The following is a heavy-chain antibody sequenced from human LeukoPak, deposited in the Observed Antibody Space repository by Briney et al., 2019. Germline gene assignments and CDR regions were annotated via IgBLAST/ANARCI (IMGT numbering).Heavy chain of an antibody. V-gene: IGHV4-59*11. D-gene: IGHD1-26*01. Sequence: SETLSLTCTVSSASINSHSWSWIRQPPGKGLEWIGYISKTGSTNYNPSLKSRVTISLDTSKNQFSLKLSSVTAADTAVYYCARELVGATGYYYYYYYMDVWGKGTTVTVSS. J-gene: IGHJ6*03. CDR2: ISKTGST. CDR3: ARELVGATGYYYYYYYMDV. CDR1: SASINSHS.